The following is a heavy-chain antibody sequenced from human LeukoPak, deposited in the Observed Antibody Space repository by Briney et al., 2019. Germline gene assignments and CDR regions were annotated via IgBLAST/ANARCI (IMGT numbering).Heavy chain of an antibody. CDR3: ARRGYQMLHLDS. V-gene: IGHV5-51*01. CDR2: IYPGDADT. D-gene: IGHD2-2*01. CDR1: GYTISSYW. J-gene: IGHJ4*02. Sequence: GESLKISCKTSGYTISSYWIHWVRQMPGKELELMGIIYPGDADTRYRPSFQGQVTISADKSISTAYLQWSSLKATDAAMYYCARRGYQMLHLDSWGQGTLVTVSS.